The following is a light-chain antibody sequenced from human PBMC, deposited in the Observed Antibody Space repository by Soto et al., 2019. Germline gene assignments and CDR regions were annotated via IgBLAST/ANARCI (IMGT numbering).Light chain of an antibody. J-gene: IGLJ2*01. CDR2: DVS. V-gene: IGLV2-11*01. CDR1: SSDVGGYNY. CDR3: CSYAGSYTLV. Sequence: ALTQPRSVSGSPGQSVTISCTGTSSDVGGYNYVSWYQQHPGKAPKLMIYDVSKRPSGVPDRFSGSKSGNTASLTISGLQAEDEADYYCCSYAGSYTLVFGGGTQLTVL.